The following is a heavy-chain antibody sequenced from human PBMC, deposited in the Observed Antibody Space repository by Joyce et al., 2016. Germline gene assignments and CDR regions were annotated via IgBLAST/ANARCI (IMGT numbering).Heavy chain of an antibody. CDR2: ISYDGDRK. V-gene: IGHV3-30*09. J-gene: IGHJ4*02. CDR1: GFTFDDYT. D-gene: IGHD4-11*01. CDR3: ARAIDYTLEY. Sequence: QVKLVESGGGVVQPGKSLRLSCVTSGFTFDDYTMHGVRQAPGRGLEWVAAISYDGDRKNDADSMNGRCAISRDYSQNTLCLQVGSLRPEDTALYYCARAIDYTLEYWGQGTLVTVSS.